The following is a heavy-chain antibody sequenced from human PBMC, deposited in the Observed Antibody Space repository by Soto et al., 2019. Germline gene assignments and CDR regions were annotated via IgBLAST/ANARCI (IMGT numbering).Heavy chain of an antibody. CDR2: ISNRGGST. J-gene: IGHJ4*02. CDR1: GFTFSNYA. V-gene: IGHV3-23*01. CDR3: ARIKSYCFDY. D-gene: IGHD3-10*01. Sequence: PGGSLRLSCVASGFTFSNYAMTWVRHSPGKGLEWVAAISNRGGSTYYADSVKGRFTISRDNAKNTLYLQMNSLRDEDTAVYYCARIKSYCFDYWGQGTLVTVSS.